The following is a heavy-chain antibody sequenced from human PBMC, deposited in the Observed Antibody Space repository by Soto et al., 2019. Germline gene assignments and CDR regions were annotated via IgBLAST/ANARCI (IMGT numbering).Heavy chain of an antibody. CDR2: IHSDGSST. V-gene: IGHV3-74*01. CDR1: GFTFSYYW. J-gene: IGHJ3*01. CDR3: ARGDRGAFDL. D-gene: IGHD1-26*01. Sequence: EVQLLESGGGLVRPGGSLRLSCAASGFTFSYYWMHWVRQAPGKGLVWVSRIHSDGSSTTYADVVKGRFIISRDNARNTVDLQMNSVRVEDTAVYYCARGDRGAFDLWGQGTVVTVSS.